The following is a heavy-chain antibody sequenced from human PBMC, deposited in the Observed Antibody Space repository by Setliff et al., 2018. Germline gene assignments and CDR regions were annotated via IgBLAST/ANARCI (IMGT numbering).Heavy chain of an antibody. V-gene: IGHV1-69*05. D-gene: IGHD1-26*01. CDR1: GYTLTNYY. Sequence: SVKVSCKASGYTLTNYYMHWVRQAPGQGLEWMGGIIPIFGTANYAQKFQGRVTITTDESTTTAYMELSSLRSEDTAVYYCARDRSRGPNYYDPWGQGTQVTVSS. CDR3: ARDRSRGPNYYDP. J-gene: IGHJ5*02. CDR2: IIPIFGTA.